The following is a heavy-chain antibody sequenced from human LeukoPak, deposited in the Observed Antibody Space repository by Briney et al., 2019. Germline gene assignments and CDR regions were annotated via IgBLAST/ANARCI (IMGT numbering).Heavy chain of an antibody. CDR1: GFTFTSYP. V-gene: IGHV3-30-3*01. CDR2: ISYDGGNK. CDR3: ARGGDSGGYYFGD. J-gene: IGHJ4*02. Sequence: GGSLRLSCAASGFTFTSYPFHWVRQAPGKGLEWVAVISYDGGNKDYADSVKGRFSISRDNSKNTLYLQMITMRTEDTAVYYCARGGDSGGYYFGDWGQGTLVAVSS. D-gene: IGHD3-22*01.